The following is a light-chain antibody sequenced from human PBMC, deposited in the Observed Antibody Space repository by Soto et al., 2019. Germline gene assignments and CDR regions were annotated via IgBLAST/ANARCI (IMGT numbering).Light chain of an antibody. Sequence: QSLLTQPPSVSGAPVQRVTISCTGGASNIWANYDFHWYQQLPGTSPKLRIYGTSNRPSGVPDRFSGSKSGTSASLAITGLQAEDEAHYFCQSDDFTLGXFWVLGGGTK. CDR1: ASNIWANYD. J-gene: IGLJ3*02. CDR2: GTS. CDR3: QSDDFTLGXFWV. V-gene: IGLV1-40*01.